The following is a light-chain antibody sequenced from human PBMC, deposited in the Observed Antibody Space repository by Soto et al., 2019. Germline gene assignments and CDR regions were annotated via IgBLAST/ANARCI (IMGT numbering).Light chain of an antibody. CDR2: GAF. CDR3: QQYKNWPPLT. Sequence: EIVMTQSPATLSVSPGERVTLSCRASQSVSSNLAWYQQKPGQAPRLLIYGAFTRATGTPARFSGSGSGTEFTLTISSLQSEDFAVYYCQQYKNWPPLTFGGGTKVVIK. CDR1: QSVSSN. V-gene: IGKV3-15*01. J-gene: IGKJ4*01.